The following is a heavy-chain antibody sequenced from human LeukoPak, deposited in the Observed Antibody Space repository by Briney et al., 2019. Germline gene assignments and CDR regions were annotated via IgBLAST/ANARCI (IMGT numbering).Heavy chain of an antibody. V-gene: IGHV1-69*06. CDR3: ARDGRGSRSSWFDP. CDR2: IIPIFGTA. Sequence: ASVTVSCTASGGTFSSYAISWVRQAPGQGLEWMGGIIPIFGTANYAQKFQGRVTITADKSTSTAYMELSSLGPDDTAVYYCARDGRGSRSSWFDPWGQGTLVIVSS. J-gene: IGHJ5*02. D-gene: IGHD3-10*01. CDR1: GGTFSSYA.